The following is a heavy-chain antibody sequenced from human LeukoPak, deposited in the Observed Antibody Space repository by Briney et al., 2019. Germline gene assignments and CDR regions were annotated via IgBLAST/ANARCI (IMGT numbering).Heavy chain of an antibody. CDR1: GFTFSSYS. CDR3: ARDRWNYRCFDY. V-gene: IGHV3-21*01. CDR2: ISSSSSYI. Sequence: GGSLRLSCAASGFTFSSYSMNWVRQAPGKGLEWVSSISSSSSYIYYADSVKGRFTISRDNAKNSLYLQMNSLRAEDTAVYYCARDRWNYRCFDYWGQGTLVTVSS. J-gene: IGHJ4*02. D-gene: IGHD1-7*01.